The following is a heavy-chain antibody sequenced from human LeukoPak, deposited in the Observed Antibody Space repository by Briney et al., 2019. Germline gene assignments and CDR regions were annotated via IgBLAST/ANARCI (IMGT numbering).Heavy chain of an antibody. CDR2: INHSGST. J-gene: IGHJ4*02. D-gene: IGHD1-26*01. CDR3: ARRPVGARRAHPKFYYFDY. Sequence: PSETLSLTCAVYGGSFSGYYWSWIRQPPGKGLEWIGEINHSGSTNYNPSLKSRVTISVDTSKNQFSLKLSSVTAADTAVYYCARRPVGARRAHPKFYYFDYWGQGTLVTVSS. V-gene: IGHV4-34*01. CDR1: GGSFSGYY.